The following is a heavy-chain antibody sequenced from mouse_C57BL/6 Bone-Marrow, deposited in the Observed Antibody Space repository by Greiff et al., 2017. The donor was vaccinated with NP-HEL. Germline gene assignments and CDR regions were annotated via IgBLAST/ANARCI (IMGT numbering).Heavy chain of an antibody. V-gene: IGHV1-64*01. J-gene: IGHJ3*01. CDR3: ARAGGDCNPCFAF. CDR1: GYTFTSYW. D-gene: IGHD2-1*01. Sequence: QVQLQQPGAELVKPGASVKLSCKASGYTFTSYWMHWVKQRPGQGLEWIGMIHPDSGSTNYNEKFKSKATLTVDKSSSTAYMQLSSLTSEDSAVYYCARAGGDCNPCFAFGGWGKLVTV. CDR2: IHPDSGST.